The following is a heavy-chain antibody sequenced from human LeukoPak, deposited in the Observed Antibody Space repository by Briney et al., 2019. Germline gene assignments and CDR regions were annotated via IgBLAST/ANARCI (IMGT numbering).Heavy chain of an antibody. J-gene: IGHJ4*02. Sequence: SETLSLTCTVYGGSISSSSYYWGWIRQPPGKGLEWIGSIYYSGCTDYNPSLKSRVTISVDTSKNQFTLKLSSVTAADTAVYYCAREDTYYYGSGSPGLWGQGTLVTVSS. V-gene: IGHV4-39*06. CDR2: IYYSGCT. CDR1: GGSISSSSYY. CDR3: AREDTYYYGSGSPGL. D-gene: IGHD3-10*01.